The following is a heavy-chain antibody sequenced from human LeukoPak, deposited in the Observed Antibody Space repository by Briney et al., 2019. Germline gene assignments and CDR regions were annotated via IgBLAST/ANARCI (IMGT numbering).Heavy chain of an antibody. V-gene: IGHV4-4*02. J-gene: IGHJ4*02. CDR2: IYHSGST. D-gene: IGHD6-13*01. Sequence: SETLSLTCAVSGGSISSSNWWSWVRQPPGKGLEWIGEIYHSGSTNYNPSLKSRVTISVDKSKNQFSLKLSSVTAADTAVYYCARDRGTRIAAAMDYWGQGTLVTVSS. CDR1: GGSISSSNW. CDR3: ARDRGTRIAAAMDY.